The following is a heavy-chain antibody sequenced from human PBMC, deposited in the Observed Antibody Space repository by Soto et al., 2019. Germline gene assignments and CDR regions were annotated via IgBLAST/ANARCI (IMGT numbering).Heavy chain of an antibody. V-gene: IGHV4-59*01. D-gene: IGHD1-26*01. J-gene: IGHJ4*02. Sequence: PSETLSLTCTVSGGSISSYYWSWIRQPPGKGLEWIGYIYYSGSTNYNPSLKSRVTISVDTSKNQFSLKLSSVTAADTAVYYCARGGVVGATIIAYWGQGTLVTVSS. CDR2: IYYSGST. CDR1: GGSISSYY. CDR3: ARGGVVGATIIAY.